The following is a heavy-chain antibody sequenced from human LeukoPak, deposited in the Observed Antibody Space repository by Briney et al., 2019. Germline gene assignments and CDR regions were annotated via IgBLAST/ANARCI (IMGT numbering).Heavy chain of an antibody. Sequence: GASVKVSCKASGGTFSIYAISWVRQAPGQGLEWMGGIIPIFGTANYAQKFQGRVTITADESTSTAYMELSSLRSEDTAVYYCARDAPRYCSSTSCPPYYYYGMDVWGQGTTVTVSS. CDR2: IIPIFGTA. D-gene: IGHD2-2*01. CDR1: GGTFSIYA. CDR3: ARDAPRYCSSTSCPPYYYYGMDV. V-gene: IGHV1-69*13. J-gene: IGHJ6*02.